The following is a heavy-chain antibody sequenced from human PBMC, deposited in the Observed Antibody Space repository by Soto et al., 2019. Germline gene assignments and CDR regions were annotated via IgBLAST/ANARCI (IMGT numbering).Heavy chain of an antibody. D-gene: IGHD6-19*01. Sequence: QVQLVQSGAEVKKPGSSVNVSCKASGGTFSSYAISWVRQAPGQGLEWMGGIIPIFGTANYAQKFQGRVTITADESTSTAYMELSSLRSEDTAVYYCARDRGSYSSGWSPHPAFDYWGQGTLVTVSS. CDR2: IIPIFGTA. V-gene: IGHV1-69*01. J-gene: IGHJ4*02. CDR3: ARDRGSYSSGWSPHPAFDY. CDR1: GGTFSSYA.